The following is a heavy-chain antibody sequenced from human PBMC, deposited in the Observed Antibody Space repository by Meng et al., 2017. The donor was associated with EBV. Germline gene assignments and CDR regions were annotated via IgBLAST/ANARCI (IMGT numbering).Heavy chain of an antibody. J-gene: IGHJ4*02. Sequence: QVQSHQWGAGLLKPSETLSLTCAVYGGSFSGYYWSWIRQPPGKGLEWIGEINHSGSTNYNPSLKSRVTISVDTSKNQFSLKLSSVTAADTAVYYCARGRWLQPGSYFDYWGQGTLVTVSS. D-gene: IGHD5-24*01. CDR2: INHSGST. CDR1: GGSFSGYY. V-gene: IGHV4-34*01. CDR3: ARGRWLQPGSYFDY.